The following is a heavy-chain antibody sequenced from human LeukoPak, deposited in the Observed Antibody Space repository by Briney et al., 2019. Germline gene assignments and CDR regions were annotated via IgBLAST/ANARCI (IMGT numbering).Heavy chain of an antibody. CDR1: GGPFSTYP. D-gene: IGHD3-9*01. J-gene: IGHJ5*02. CDR2: IIPILGIA. Sequence: SVKVSCKASGGPFSTYPISWVRQAPGQGLEWMGRIIPILGIANYAQKFQGRVTITADKSTSTAYMELSSLRSEDTAVYYCARHYNDILTGYYPVWFDPWGQGTLVTVSS. V-gene: IGHV1-69*02. CDR3: ARHYNDILTGYYPVWFDP.